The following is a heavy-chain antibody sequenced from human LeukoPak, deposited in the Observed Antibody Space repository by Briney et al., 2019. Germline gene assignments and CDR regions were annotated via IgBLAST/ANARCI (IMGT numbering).Heavy chain of an antibody. J-gene: IGHJ3*02. Sequence: SETLSLTCTVSGGSISSGGYYWSWIRQHPGKGLEWIGYIYYSGSTYYNPPLKSRVTISVDTSKNQFSLKLSSVTAADTAVYYCARAGATADAFDIWGQGTMVTVSS. CDR3: ARAGATADAFDI. CDR2: IYYSGST. V-gene: IGHV4-31*03. CDR1: GGSISSGGYY. D-gene: IGHD5-12*01.